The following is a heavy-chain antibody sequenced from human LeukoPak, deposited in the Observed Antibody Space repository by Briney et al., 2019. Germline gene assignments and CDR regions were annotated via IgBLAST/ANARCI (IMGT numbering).Heavy chain of an antibody. CDR1: GFTFSSYA. CDR2: ISSSSSYI. D-gene: IGHD5-18*01. V-gene: IGHV3-21*01. Sequence: GGSLRLSCAASGFTFSSYAMNWVRQAPGKGLEWVSSISSSSSYIYYADSVKGRFTISRDNAKNSLYLQMNSLRAEDTAVYYCARDPQLWFDYWGQGTMVTVSS. CDR3: ARDPQLWFDY. J-gene: IGHJ4*02.